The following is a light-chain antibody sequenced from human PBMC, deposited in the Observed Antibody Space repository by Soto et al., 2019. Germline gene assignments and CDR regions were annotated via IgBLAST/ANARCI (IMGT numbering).Light chain of an antibody. J-gene: IGKJ4*01. CDR3: QQYDNLPIT. V-gene: IGKV1-33*01. Sequence: DIHMTQSPSCLSASVGNRVTITCRASHSISTYLNWYQKKPGKAPNLLIYDASRLQSGVPSRFSGSGGGTDFTFTISSLQPEDIATYYCQQYDNLPITFGGGTKVDIK. CDR2: DAS. CDR1: HSISTY.